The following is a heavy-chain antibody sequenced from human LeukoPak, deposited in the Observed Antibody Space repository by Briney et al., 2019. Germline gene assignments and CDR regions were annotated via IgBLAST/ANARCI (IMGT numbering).Heavy chain of an antibody. V-gene: IGHV4-39*01. J-gene: IGHJ4*02. CDR3: ARNGNYEYYFDY. Sequence: SETLSLTCTVSGGSVSSGNSYWSWIRQPPGKGLEWIGSIYYGGSTYYNPSLKSRVTMSVDTSKNQFSLKLSSVTAADTAVYYCARNGNYEYYFDYWGQGTLVTVSS. CDR2: IYYGGST. D-gene: IGHD4-11*01. CDR1: GGSVSSGNSY.